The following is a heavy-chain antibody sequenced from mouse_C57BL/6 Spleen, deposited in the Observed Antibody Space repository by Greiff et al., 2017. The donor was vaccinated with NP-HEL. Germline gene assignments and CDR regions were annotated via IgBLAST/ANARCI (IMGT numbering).Heavy chain of an antibody. J-gene: IGHJ2*01. CDR2: IYPGSGNT. CDR1: GYTFTDYY. CDR3: ASEGLLRDYFDY. V-gene: IGHV1-76*01. D-gene: IGHD2-3*01. Sequence: QVQLKESGAELVRPGASVKLSCKASGYTFTDYYINWVKQRPGQGLEWIARIYPGSGNTYYNEKFKGKATLTAEKSSSTAYMQLSSLTSEDSAVYFCASEGLLRDYFDYWGQGTTLTVSS.